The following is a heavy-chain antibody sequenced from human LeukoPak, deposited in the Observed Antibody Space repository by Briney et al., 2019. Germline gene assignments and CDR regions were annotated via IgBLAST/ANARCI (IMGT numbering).Heavy chain of an antibody. CDR2: ISAYNGNT. V-gene: IGHV1-18*01. D-gene: IGHD6-13*01. CDR3: ARGLAAAGRNLNWFDP. J-gene: IGHJ5*02. Sequence: ASVKVSCKASGYTFTSYGISWVRQAPGQGLEWMGWISAYNGNTNYAQKLQGRVTMTTDTSTSTAYMELRSLRSDDTAVYYCARGLAAAGRNLNWFDPWGQGTLVTVSS. CDR1: GYTFTSYG.